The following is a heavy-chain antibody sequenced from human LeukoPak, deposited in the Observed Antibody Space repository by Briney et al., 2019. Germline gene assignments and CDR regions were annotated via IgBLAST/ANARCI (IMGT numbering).Heavy chain of an antibody. Sequence: SETLSLTCAVSGGSFSGNYWSWVRQPPGKGVEWMGEINESGSTNYNPSLKSRVTISVDTSKNHFSLRLSSVTAADTAVYYCARVLEDNYGSEWCQGTLVTVSS. V-gene: IGHV4-34*01. J-gene: IGHJ4*02. CDR1: GGSFSGNY. CDR3: ARVLEDNYGSE. CDR2: INESGST. D-gene: IGHD3-10*01.